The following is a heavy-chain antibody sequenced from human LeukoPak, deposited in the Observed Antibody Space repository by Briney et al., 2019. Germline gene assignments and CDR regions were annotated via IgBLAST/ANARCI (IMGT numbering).Heavy chain of an antibody. CDR3: ASGLPPGIIDY. J-gene: IGHJ4*02. Sequence: PGRSLRLSCAASGFTFSDYYMTWVGQAPGKGLEWGSVIYSGGSTYYADSVKGRFTISRDDSKNTLYLQMNSLRAEDTAVYYCASGLPPGIIDYWGQGTLVTVSS. D-gene: IGHD1-14*01. V-gene: IGHV3-53*01. CDR2: IYSGGST. CDR1: GFTFSDYY.